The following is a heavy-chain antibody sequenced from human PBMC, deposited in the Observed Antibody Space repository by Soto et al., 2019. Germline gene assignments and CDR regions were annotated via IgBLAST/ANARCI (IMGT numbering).Heavy chain of an antibody. J-gene: IGHJ3*02. CDR1: GYTFTSYY. CDR3: ARVLEMATVFDAFDI. CDR2: INPSGGST. Sequence: ASVKVSCKASGYTFTSYYMHWVRQAPGQGLEWMGIINPSGGSTSYAQKFQGRVTMTRDTSTSTVYMELSSLRSEDTAVYYCARVLEMATVFDAFDIWGQGTMVTVSS. V-gene: IGHV1-46*01. D-gene: IGHD4-4*01.